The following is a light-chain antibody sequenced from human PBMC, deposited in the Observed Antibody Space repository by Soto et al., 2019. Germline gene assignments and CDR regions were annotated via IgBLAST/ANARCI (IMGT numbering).Light chain of an antibody. CDR1: QSVSRSY. J-gene: IGKJ5*01. CDR2: AAS. V-gene: IGKV3-11*01. Sequence: EIVLPQSPGTLSLSPGERATLSCRASQSVSRSYLAWYQQKPGQAPRLLIYAASNRATGIPARFSGSGSGTDFTLTISSLEPEDFAVYYCQQRNNWPPGITFGQGTRLEIK. CDR3: QQRNNWPPGIT.